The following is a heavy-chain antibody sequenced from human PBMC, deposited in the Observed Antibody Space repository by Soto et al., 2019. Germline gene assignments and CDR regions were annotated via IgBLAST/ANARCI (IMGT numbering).Heavy chain of an antibody. CDR3: ARDQGGDLDY. D-gene: IGHD2-21*01. V-gene: IGHV4-31*03. CDR1: GASIGRGGYY. Sequence: QVQLQESGPGLMKPSQTLSLTCTVSGASIGRGGYYWTWIRQHPGKALEWMGHIHFSGETNNNPSLMGRLTMSIDTSTNQFSLNLAAVTAADTAMYYCARDQGGDLDYWGQGTLVTVSS. CDR2: IHFSGET. J-gene: IGHJ4*02.